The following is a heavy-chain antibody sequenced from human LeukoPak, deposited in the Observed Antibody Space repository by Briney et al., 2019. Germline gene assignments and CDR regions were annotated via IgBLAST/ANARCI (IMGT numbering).Heavy chain of an antibody. CDR2: INGGGGNT. V-gene: IGHV3-23*01. J-gene: IGHJ4*02. D-gene: IGHD4-17*01. CDR1: GFTFSSYA. CDR3: AKDEYGAPVDYFDY. Sequence: GGSLRLSCTASGFTFSSYAMSWVRQAPGKGLEWVSAINGGGGNTFYADSVKGRFTISRDNSKNTLYLQMNSLRAEDTAIYYCAKDEYGAPVDYFDYWGQGTLVTVSS.